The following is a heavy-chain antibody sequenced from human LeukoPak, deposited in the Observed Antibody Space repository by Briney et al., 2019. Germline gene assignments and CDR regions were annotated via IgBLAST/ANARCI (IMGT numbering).Heavy chain of an antibody. CDR1: GGSISSYY. D-gene: IGHD6-6*01. CDR2: IYYSGST. Sequence: SETLSLTCTVSGGSISSYYWTWIRQPPGKGLEWIGYIYYSGSTNYNPSLQSRVTISLDTSKNQFSLKLSSVTAADTAVYYCARRDITARLNWFDPWGQGTLVTVSS. CDR3: ARRDITARLNWFDP. J-gene: IGHJ5*02. V-gene: IGHV4-59*08.